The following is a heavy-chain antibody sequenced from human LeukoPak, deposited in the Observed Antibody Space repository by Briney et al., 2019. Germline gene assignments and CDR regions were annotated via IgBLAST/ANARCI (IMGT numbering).Heavy chain of an antibody. J-gene: IGHJ4*02. CDR2: ISSGVST. CDR1: GFTVSSNY. Sequence: PGGSLRLSCAASGFTVSSNYMSWVRQAPGKGLEWVSVISSGVSTYYADSVKGRFTISRHNSKNTLYLQMNSLRAEDTAVYYCASHSSSWYRGGLVDYWGQGTLVTVSS. D-gene: IGHD6-13*01. CDR3: ASHSSSWYRGGLVDY. V-gene: IGHV3-53*04.